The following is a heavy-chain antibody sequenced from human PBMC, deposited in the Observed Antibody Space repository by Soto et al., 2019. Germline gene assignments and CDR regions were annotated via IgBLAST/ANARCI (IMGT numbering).Heavy chain of an antibody. V-gene: IGHV1-18*01. CDR2: ISAYNGNT. CDR3: AIGEAAAGTRVTATPGMDV. J-gene: IGHJ6*02. Sequence: QVQLVQSGAEVKKPGASVKVSCKASGYTFTSYGIRWVRQAPGQGLEWMGWISAYNGNTNYAQKLQGRVTMNTDTSTSTAYMELRSLRSDDTAVYYCAIGEAAAGTRVTATPGMDVWGQGTTVTVSS. D-gene: IGHD6-13*01. CDR1: GYTFTSYG.